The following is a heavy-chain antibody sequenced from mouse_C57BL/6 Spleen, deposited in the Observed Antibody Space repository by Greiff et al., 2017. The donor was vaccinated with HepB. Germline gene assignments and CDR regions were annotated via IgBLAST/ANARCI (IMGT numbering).Heavy chain of an antibody. CDR2: IYPGSGNT. Sequence: VKLMESGAELVRPGASVKLSCKASGYTFTDYYINWVKQRPGQGLEWIARIYPGSGNTYYNEKFKGKATLTAEKSSSTAYMQLSSLTSEDSAVYFCARQLKLQYFDYWGQGTTLTVSS. CDR1: GYTFTDYY. V-gene: IGHV1-76*01. J-gene: IGHJ2*01. D-gene: IGHD1-1*01. CDR3: ARQLKLQYFDY.